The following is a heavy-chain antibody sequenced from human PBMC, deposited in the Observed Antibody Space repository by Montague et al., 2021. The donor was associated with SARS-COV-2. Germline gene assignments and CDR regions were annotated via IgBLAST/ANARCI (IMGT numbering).Heavy chain of an antibody. CDR2: IKEDGSEK. CDR1: GFTFSRYW. V-gene: IGHV3-7*01. J-gene: IGHJ4*02. Sequence: SLRLSCAASGFTFSRYWMTWVRQAPGKGLEWVANIKEDGSEKYYVDSVKGRFTISRDNAKNSLSLQMNSLRAEDTALYYCARTGYFASGNYVWGQGTLVTVSS. CDR3: ARTGYFASGNYV. D-gene: IGHD3-10*01.